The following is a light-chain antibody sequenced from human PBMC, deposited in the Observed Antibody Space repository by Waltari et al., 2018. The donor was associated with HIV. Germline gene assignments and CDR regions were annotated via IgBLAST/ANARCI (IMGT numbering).Light chain of an antibody. V-gene: IGLV2-23*02. CDR3: CSYARSGIP. CDR2: EVS. J-gene: IGLJ2*01. CDR1: SSDVGSYNL. Sequence: QSALTQPASVSGSFGQSITISCTGTSSDVGSYNLVSWYQYHPGKAPKLIIYEVSKRPSGFSKRFSGSKSGNTASLTVSGLQAEDEAHYYCCSYARSGIPFGGGTKLTVL.